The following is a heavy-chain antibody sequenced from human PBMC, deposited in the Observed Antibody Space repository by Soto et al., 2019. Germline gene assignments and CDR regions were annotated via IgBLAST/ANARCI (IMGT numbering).Heavy chain of an antibody. J-gene: IGHJ6*02. V-gene: IGHV3-48*02. Sequence: PGGSLRLCCAASGFTFSSYSMNWVRQAPGKGLEWVSYISSSSSTIYYADSVKGRFTISRDNAKNSLYLQMNSLRDEDTAVYYCAGGYCSSTSCYPLNYYYDMDVWGQGTTVTVS. CDR2: ISSSSSTI. CDR1: GFTFSSYS. D-gene: IGHD2-2*01. CDR3: AGGYCSSTSCYPLNYYYDMDV.